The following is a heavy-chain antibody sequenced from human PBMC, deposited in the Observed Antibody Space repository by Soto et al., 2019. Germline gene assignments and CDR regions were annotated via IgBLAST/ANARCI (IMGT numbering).Heavy chain of an antibody. CDR2: ISSNGDIT. CDR1: GFTFSNYD. CDR3: ARDLVFWP. V-gene: IGHV3-64D*06. Sequence: GGSLRLSCSASGFTFSNYDMVWVRQAPGKGLEYISAISSNGDITYYADSVKGRFTISRDNSKNTLSLQMSSLRSDDTAMYYCARDLVFWPWGQGTLVTVS. J-gene: IGHJ4*02.